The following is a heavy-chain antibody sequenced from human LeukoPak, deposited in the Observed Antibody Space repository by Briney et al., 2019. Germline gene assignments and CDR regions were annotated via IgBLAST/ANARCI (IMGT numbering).Heavy chain of an antibody. CDR3: ARDRGYSYADY. Sequence: GGSLRLSCAASGFTFSSYGMHWVRQAPGKGLGWVAVISYDGSNKYYADSVKGRFTISRDNSKNTLYLQMNSLRAEDTAVYYCARDRGYSYADYWGQGTLVTVSS. CDR1: GFTFSSYG. CDR2: ISYDGSNK. J-gene: IGHJ4*02. V-gene: IGHV3-30*03. D-gene: IGHD5-18*01.